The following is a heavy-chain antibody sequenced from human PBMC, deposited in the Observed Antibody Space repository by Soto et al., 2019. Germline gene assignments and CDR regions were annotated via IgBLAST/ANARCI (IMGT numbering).Heavy chain of an antibody. V-gene: IGHV4-34*01. CDR3: GRGGGNYYGSGSYYSY. D-gene: IGHD3-10*01. Sequence: QVQLQQWGAGLLKPSETLSLTCAVYGGSFSGYYWSWIRQPPGKGLEWIGEINHSGSTNYNPSLMSAVTIAVDTPKHQFPLKLCPVTAADTAVYYCGRGGGNYYGSGSYYSYWGQGTLVTVSS. CDR1: GGSFSGYY. J-gene: IGHJ4*02. CDR2: INHSGST.